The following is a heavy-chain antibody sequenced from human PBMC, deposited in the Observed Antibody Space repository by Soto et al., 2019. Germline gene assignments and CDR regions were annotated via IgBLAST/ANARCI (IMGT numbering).Heavy chain of an antibody. CDR2: IYYSGST. Sequence: QLQLQESGPGLVKPSEPLSLTCTVSGDSVSTAGYYWGWIRQPPGKGLEWIGSIYYSGSTYYNPSLKSRVTISVDTSKNQFSLMLGSVTAADTAVYYCARHASGYYVSWGQGTLVTVSS. V-gene: IGHV4-39*01. D-gene: IGHD3-3*01. J-gene: IGHJ5*02. CDR3: ARHASGYYVS. CDR1: GDSVSTAGYY.